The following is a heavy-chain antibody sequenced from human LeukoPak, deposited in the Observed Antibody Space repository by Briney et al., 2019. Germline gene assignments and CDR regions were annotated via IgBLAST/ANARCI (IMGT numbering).Heavy chain of an antibody. J-gene: IGHJ4*02. Sequence: GGSLRLSCAASGFNFNNYAMSWVRQAPGGGLEWVANINPDGSIKFHADSVKGRFSISRDNAKNSVYLQMNSLRRDDTAIYYCARAVDVADYWGQGTLVAVSS. CDR1: GFNFNNYA. CDR2: INPDGSIK. D-gene: IGHD3-16*01. V-gene: IGHV3-7*01. CDR3: ARAVDVADY.